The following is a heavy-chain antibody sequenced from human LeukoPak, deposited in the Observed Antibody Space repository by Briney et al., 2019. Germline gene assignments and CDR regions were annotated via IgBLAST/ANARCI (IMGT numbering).Heavy chain of an antibody. V-gene: IGHV3-23*01. Sequence: ISGNGGSIYYAESVQGRFTLSRDNSKNTLYLQLNGLRVDDTAIYYCAKGDYRPSPMVVVGNSVFDVWGQGTVVTVSS. D-gene: IGHD3-22*01. CDR2: ISGNGGSI. J-gene: IGHJ3*01. CDR3: AKGDYRPSPMVVVGNSVFDV.